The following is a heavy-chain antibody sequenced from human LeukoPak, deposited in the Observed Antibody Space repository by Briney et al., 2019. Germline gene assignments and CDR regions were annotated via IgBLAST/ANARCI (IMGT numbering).Heavy chain of an antibody. V-gene: IGHV4-59*01. J-gene: IGHJ6*02. CDR2: IYSSGST. Sequence: SETLSLTCTVSAGSISSYYWSWIRQPPGKGLEWIGYIYSSGSTNYNPSLKSRVTVSVDTSKNQFSLKLSSVTAADTAVYYCARVDEGGYYYYGMDVWGQGTTVTVSS. CDR1: AGSISSYY. D-gene: IGHD3-16*01. CDR3: ARVDEGGYYYYGMDV.